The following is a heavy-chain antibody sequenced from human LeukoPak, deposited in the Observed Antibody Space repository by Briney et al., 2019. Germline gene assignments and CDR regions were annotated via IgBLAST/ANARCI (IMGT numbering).Heavy chain of an antibody. CDR3: ARDKDGYSLAPLDY. V-gene: IGHV3-66*01. D-gene: IGHD5-24*01. Sequence: GGSLRLSCAASEFSVGSNYMTWVRQAPGKGLEWVSLIYSGGSTYYADSVKGRFTISRDNSKNTLYLQMNSLRAGDTAVYYCARDKDGYSLAPLDYWGQGTLVTVSS. J-gene: IGHJ4*02. CDR1: EFSVGSNY. CDR2: IYSGGST.